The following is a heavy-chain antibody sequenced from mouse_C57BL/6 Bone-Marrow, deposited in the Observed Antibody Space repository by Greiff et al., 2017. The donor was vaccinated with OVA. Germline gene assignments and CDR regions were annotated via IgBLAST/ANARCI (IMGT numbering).Heavy chain of an antibody. J-gene: IGHJ2*01. V-gene: IGHV1-15*01. Sequence: VQLQQSGAELVRPGASVTLSCKASGYTFTDYEMHWVKQTPVHGLEWIGAIDPETGGTAYNQKFKGKAILTADKSSSTAYMELRSLTSEDSAVYYCTRRYYGSSYYFDYWDQGTTLTVSS. D-gene: IGHD1-1*01. CDR2: IDPETGGT. CDR3: TRRYYGSSYYFDY. CDR1: GYTFTDYE.